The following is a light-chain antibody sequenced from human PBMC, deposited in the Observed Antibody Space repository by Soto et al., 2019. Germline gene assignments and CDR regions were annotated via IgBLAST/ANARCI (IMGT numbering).Light chain of an antibody. CDR1: DSNVGNNY. Sequence: QSALTQPPSVSAATGQRVIISCSGSDSNVGNNYVSWYQQFPGAPPKLLIYDTSKRPSWISDRFSASKSGTSATLVISSRQTGDEAHYYCGTWDTALSAGKFGGGTKLTVL. CDR3: GTWDTALSAGK. V-gene: IGLV1-51*01. CDR2: DTS. J-gene: IGLJ3*02.